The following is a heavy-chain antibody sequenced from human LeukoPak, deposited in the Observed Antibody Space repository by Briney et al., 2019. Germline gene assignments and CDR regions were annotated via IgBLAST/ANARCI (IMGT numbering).Heavy chain of an antibody. Sequence: SETLSLTCTVSGGSISSSSYYWGWIRQPPGKGLEWIGSIYYSGSTYYNPSLKSRVTISVDTSKNQFSLQLSSVTAADTAVYFCARGRVSSSTWHSTYYYYFYMDVWGKGTTVTVSS. V-gene: IGHV4-39*07. CDR1: GGSISSSSYY. D-gene: IGHD4-11*01. J-gene: IGHJ6*03. CDR2: IYYSGST. CDR3: ARGRVSSSTWHSTYYYYFYMDV.